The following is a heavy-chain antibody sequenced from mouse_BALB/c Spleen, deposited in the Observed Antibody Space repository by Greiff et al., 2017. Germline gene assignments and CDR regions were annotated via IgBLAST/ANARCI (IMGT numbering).Heavy chain of an antibody. J-gene: IGHJ4*01. V-gene: IGHV2-9*02. CDR1: GFSLTSYG. Sequence: QVQLKESGPGLVAPSQSLSITCTVSGFSLTSYGVHWVRQPPGKGLEWLGVIWAGGSTNYNSALMSRLSISKDNSKSQVFLKMNSLQTDDTAMYYCARDQGGNYDYYAMDYWGQGTSVTVSS. CDR3: ARDQGGNYDYYAMDY. CDR2: IWAGGST. D-gene: IGHD2-1*01.